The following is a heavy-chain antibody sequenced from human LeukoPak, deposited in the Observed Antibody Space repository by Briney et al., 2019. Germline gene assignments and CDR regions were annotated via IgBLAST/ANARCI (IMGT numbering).Heavy chain of an antibody. D-gene: IGHD2-15*01. CDR2: INPNSGGT. Sequence: ASVKVSCKASGYTFTGYYMHWVRQAPGQGLEWMGWINPNSGGTKYAQKFQGRVTMTRDTSISTAYMELSRLRSDDTAVYYCARGLLKGSGSGCYWHWGQGTLVTVSS. CDR3: ARGLLKGSGSGCYWH. J-gene: IGHJ4*02. CDR1: GYTFTGYY. V-gene: IGHV1-2*02.